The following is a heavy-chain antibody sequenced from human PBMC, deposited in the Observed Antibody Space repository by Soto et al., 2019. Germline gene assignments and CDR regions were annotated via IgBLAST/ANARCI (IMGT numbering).Heavy chain of an antibody. D-gene: IGHD4-17*01. Sequence: PGGSLRLSCAASGFTFSSYSMNWVRQAPGKGLEWVSSISSSSSYIYYADSVKGRFTISRDNAKNSLYLQMNSLRAEDTAVYYCARGPRTVTTHWFDPWGQGPLVTVSS. J-gene: IGHJ5*02. CDR2: ISSSSSYI. CDR3: ARGPRTVTTHWFDP. CDR1: GFTFSSYS. V-gene: IGHV3-21*01.